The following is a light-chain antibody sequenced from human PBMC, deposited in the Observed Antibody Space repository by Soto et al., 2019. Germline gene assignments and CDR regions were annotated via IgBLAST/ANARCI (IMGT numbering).Light chain of an antibody. V-gene: IGKV1-33*01. J-gene: IGKJ4*01. Sequence: DIQMTQSPSSLSASVGDRVTITCQASQDISNYLNWYQQKPGKAPKLLIYDASNLETGVPSRFSGSGSGTDFTFTISSLQPEDFATYYCQQYNSYPPTFGGGTKVDIK. CDR3: QQYNSYPPT. CDR1: QDISNY. CDR2: DAS.